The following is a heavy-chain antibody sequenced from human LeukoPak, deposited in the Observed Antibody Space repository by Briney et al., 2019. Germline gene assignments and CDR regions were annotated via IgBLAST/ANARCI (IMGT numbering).Heavy chain of an antibody. CDR2: IWYDGSNK. Sequence: GGSLRLSCAASGFTFSSYGMHWVRQAPGEGLEWVAVIWYDGSNKYYADSVKGRFTISRDNSKNTLYLQMNSLRAEDTAVYYCARDPTLTWELPNDAFDIWGQGTMVTVSS. J-gene: IGHJ3*02. V-gene: IGHV3-33*01. CDR1: GFTFSSYG. CDR3: ARDPTLTWELPNDAFDI. D-gene: IGHD1-26*01.